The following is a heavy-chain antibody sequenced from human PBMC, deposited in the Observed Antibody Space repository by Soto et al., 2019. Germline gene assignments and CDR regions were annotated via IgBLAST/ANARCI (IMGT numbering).Heavy chain of an antibody. J-gene: IGHJ6*02. Sequence: GASVKVSCKACGYTLTGYYMHWVRQDPGQGLEWMGWINPNSGGTNYAQKFQGWVTMTRDTSISTAYMELSRLRSDDTAVYYCATATNCSSNSCYQAYYYYGMDVWGQGTTVTVSS. V-gene: IGHV1-2*04. CDR3: ATATNCSSNSCYQAYYYYGMDV. D-gene: IGHD2-2*01. CDR1: GYTLTGYY. CDR2: INPNSGGT.